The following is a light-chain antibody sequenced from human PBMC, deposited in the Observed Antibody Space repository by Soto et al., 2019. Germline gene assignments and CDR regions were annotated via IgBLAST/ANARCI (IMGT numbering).Light chain of an antibody. CDR3: QQYAASRT. CDR2: GAS. Sequence: EIVLTQSPATLSLSPGERATLSCRASQSVSSNLAWYQQQPGQAPRLLIYGASSRATGIPDRFSGSGSGTDFTLTIRRLEPEDFAVDYCQQYAASRTFGQGTKVDIK. CDR1: QSVSSN. J-gene: IGKJ1*01. V-gene: IGKV3-20*01.